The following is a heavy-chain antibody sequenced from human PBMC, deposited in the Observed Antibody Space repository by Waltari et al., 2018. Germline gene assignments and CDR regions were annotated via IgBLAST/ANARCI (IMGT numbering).Heavy chain of an antibody. J-gene: IGHJ4*02. CDR1: GYSISRAYY. CDR3: ARDEITNWNFFDY. D-gene: IGHD1-1*01. CDR2: IYHTEST. Sequence: QVQLQESGPGLVKPSETLSLTCAVPGYSISRAYYWGWIRQSPGKGLEWIGSIYHTESTYYNPSLKSRVTISVDTSKNQFSLKLSSVTAADTAVYYCARDEITNWNFFDYWGQGLLVTVSS. V-gene: IGHV4-38-2*02.